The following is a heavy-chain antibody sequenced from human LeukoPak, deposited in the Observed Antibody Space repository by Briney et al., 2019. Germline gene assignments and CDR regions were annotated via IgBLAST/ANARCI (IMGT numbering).Heavy chain of an antibody. D-gene: IGHD3-16*01. CDR1: GFTFSAYG. CDR2: IISSSSSI. V-gene: IGHV3-21*01. J-gene: IGHJ4*02. Sequence: GGSLRLSCAASGFTFSAYGMHWVRQAPGKGLEWVSSIISSSSSIYYADSVKGRFTISRDNAKNSLFLQMNSLRAEDTAVYYCAKGFYSDVSYWGQGTLVTVSS. CDR3: AKGFYSDVSY.